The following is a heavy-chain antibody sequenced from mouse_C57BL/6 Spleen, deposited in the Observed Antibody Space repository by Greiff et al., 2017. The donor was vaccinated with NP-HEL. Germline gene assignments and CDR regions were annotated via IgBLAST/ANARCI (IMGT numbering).Heavy chain of an antibody. CDR2: ISSGSSTI. D-gene: IGHD2-5*01. J-gene: IGHJ2*01. CDR1: GFTFSDYG. V-gene: IGHV5-17*01. CDR3: ARDSNGLDY. Sequence: EVKLVESGGGLVKPGGSLKLSCAASGFTFSDYGMHWVRQAPEQGLEWVAYISSGSSTIYYADTVKGRFTISRDNAKNTLFLQMTSLRSEDTAMYYCARDSNGLDYWGQGTTLTVAS.